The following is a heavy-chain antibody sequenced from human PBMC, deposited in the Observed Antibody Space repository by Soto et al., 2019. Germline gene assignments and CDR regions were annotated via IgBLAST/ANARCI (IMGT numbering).Heavy chain of an antibody. CDR1: GFSLSTSGVG. CDR2: IYWDDDK. J-gene: IGHJ3*02. D-gene: IGHD3-22*01. CDR3: AHRRHDHYYYDSSGYDALDI. V-gene: IGHV2-5*02. Sequence: QITLKESGPTLVKPTQTLTLTCTFSGFSLSTSGVGVGWIRKPPGKALAWLALIYWDDDKRYSPSLKSRLTITKATSKNQVVLTMTNMDPVDTAKYYCAHRRHDHYYYDSSGYDALDIWGQGTMVTVSS.